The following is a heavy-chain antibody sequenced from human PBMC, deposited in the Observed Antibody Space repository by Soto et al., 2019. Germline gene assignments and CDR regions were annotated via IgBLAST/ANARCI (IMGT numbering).Heavy chain of an antibody. V-gene: IGHV4-59*01. J-gene: IGHJ4*02. D-gene: IGHD3-22*01. CDR2: IYYTGTT. Sequence: SETLSLTCTVFGDSISDYSRRWIRQPPGKGLEWIGYIYYTGTTNYNLSLRSRVSISADTSKNPVSLNLRSVTAADTAVYYCARGAGSSSYHYDSHDYWGQGTLVTVSS. CDR3: ARGAGSSSYHYDSHDY. CDR1: GDSISDYS.